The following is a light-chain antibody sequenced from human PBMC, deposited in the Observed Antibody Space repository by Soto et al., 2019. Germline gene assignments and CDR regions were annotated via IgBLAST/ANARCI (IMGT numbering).Light chain of an antibody. CDR3: QHYNSYSEA. J-gene: IGKJ1*01. Sequence: PLTPNTSSLSSSVGDRVTITCRASQTISSWLAWYQQKPGKAPKLLIYKASTLKSGVPSRFSGSGSGTEFTLTISSLQPDDFATYYCQHYNSYSEAFGQG. CDR2: KAS. CDR1: QTISSW. V-gene: IGKV1-5*03.